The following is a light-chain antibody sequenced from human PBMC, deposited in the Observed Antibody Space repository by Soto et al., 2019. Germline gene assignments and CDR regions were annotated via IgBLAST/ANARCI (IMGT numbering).Light chain of an antibody. CDR2: DAS. CDR1: QNIGSS. J-gene: IGKJ2*01. CDR3: QQHNYYSAVT. Sequence: DIQMTQSPSTLSASVGDRVTITCRASQNIGSSLAWYQHRPGKAPKLLIFDASTLQTGVPSRFSGSGFGTEFTLNITGLPPYDFSTYYRQQHNYYSAVTFGQGTKLEIK. V-gene: IGKV1-5*01.